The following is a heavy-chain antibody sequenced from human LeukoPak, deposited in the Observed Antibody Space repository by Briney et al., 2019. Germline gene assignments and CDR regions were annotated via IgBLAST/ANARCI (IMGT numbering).Heavy chain of an antibody. CDR2: IYTTGST. J-gene: IGHJ6*03. V-gene: IGHV4-4*07. D-gene: IGHD3-3*02. CDR1: GGSNTDYY. CDR3: ARETQLGFFMDV. Sequence: SETLPLTCSVSGGSNTDYYWNWIRQPAGKGLEWIGRIYTTGSTNYNPSLNSRVTMSVDKSKNQFSLKLNSVTAADTAVYYCARETQLGFFMDVWGKGTTVTVSS.